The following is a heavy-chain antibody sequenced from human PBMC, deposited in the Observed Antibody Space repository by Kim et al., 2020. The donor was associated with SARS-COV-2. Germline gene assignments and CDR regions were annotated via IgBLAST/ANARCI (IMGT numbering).Heavy chain of an antibody. D-gene: IGHD3-3*01. J-gene: IGHJ4*02. CDR2: ISYDGSNK. CDR1: GFTFSLYG. CDR3: AKDAALQFLQWLPNFDY. V-gene: IGHV3-30*18. Sequence: GGSLRLSCAASGFTFSLYGMHWVRQAPGKGLEWVAVISYDGSNKYYADSVKGRLTISRDNSKNTVSLQMNSLRAEDTAVYYCAKDAALQFLQWLPNFDYWGQGTLVTVSS.